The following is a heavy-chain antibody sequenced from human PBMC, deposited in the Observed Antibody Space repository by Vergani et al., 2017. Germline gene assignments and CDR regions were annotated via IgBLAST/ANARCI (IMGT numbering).Heavy chain of an antibody. CDR1: EYSFGNYW. J-gene: IGHJ4*02. D-gene: IGHD1-1*01. V-gene: IGHV5-51*01. Sequence: EVELDQSGPEMRKPGESLKISCKGSEYSFGNYWIGWVRQMPGKGLEWMGIIYPADSDTRYSPSFQGQVTISADKSISTAFLQWDSLKASDTALYSCARHTTYTDSWGQGTLVTVSS. CDR3: ARHTTYTDS. CDR2: IYPADSDT.